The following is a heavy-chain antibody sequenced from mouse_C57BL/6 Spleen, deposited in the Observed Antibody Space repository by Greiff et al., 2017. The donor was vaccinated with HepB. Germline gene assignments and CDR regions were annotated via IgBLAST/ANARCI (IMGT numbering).Heavy chain of an antibody. Sequence: EVQLVESGGGLVKPGGSLKLSCAASGFTFSDYGMHWVRQAPEKGLEWVAYISSGSSTIYYADTVKGRFTISRDNAKNTLFLQMTSLRSEDTAMYYCASLDYYGSSYGYYAMDYWGQGTSVTVSS. CDR2: ISSGSSTI. J-gene: IGHJ4*01. CDR1: GFTFSDYG. D-gene: IGHD1-1*01. V-gene: IGHV5-17*01. CDR3: ASLDYYGSSYGYYAMDY.